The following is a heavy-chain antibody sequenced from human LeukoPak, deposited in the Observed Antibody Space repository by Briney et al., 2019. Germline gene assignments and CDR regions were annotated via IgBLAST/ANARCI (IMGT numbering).Heavy chain of an antibody. J-gene: IGHJ4*02. CDR3: TTDRLVFSSWYYFDY. CDR2: IKSKTDGGTT. D-gene: IGHD6-13*01. Sequence: GGSLRLSCAASGFTFSNAWMSWVRQAPGKGLEWVGRIKSKTDGGTTDYAAPVKGRFTISRDDSKNTLSLQMNSLKTEDTAVYYCTTDRLVFSSWYYFDYWGQGALVTVSS. CDR1: GFTFSNAW. V-gene: IGHV3-15*01.